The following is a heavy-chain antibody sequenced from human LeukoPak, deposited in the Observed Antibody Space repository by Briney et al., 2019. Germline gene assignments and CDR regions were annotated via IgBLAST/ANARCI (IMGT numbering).Heavy chain of an antibody. CDR3: ASAVAGTSAPYNWFDP. Sequence: SVKVSCKASGGTFSSYAISWVRQAPGQGVEWMGGIILIFGTASYAQKFQGRVTLPTDDTTSKAYMELSSLRSEDTAVYYCASAVAGTSAPYNWFDPWGQGTLVTVSS. CDR2: IILIFGTA. J-gene: IGHJ5*02. V-gene: IGHV1-69*05. CDR1: GGTFSSYA. D-gene: IGHD6-19*01.